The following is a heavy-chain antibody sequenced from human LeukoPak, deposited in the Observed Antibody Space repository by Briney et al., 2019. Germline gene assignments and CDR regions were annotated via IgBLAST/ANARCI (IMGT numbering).Heavy chain of an antibody. CDR1: GASISGSGYY. CDR3: AKSDGYGLIDY. V-gene: IGHV4-39*01. J-gene: IGHJ4*02. Sequence: SETLSLTCTVSGASISGSGYYWGWIRQPPGMELQWIGNIYHTGSTYYNASLQSRVTISIDTSKNQFSLRLNSVTAADTAMYYCAKSDGYGLIDYWGQGTLVTVSS. D-gene: IGHD2-21*02. CDR2: IYHTGST.